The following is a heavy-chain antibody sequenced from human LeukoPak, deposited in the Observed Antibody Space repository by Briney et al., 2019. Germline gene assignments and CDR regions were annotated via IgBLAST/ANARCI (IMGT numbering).Heavy chain of an antibody. CDR3: ARGRGSIAAPQYYFDY. V-gene: IGHV4-39*07. CDR2: IYDSGST. Sequence: SETLSLTCTVSGGSIRSSYYYWGWIRQPPGKGLEWIGSIYDSGSTNYNPSLKSRVTISVDTSKNQFSLKLSSVTAADTAVYYCARGRGSIAAPQYYFDYWGQGTLVTVSS. J-gene: IGHJ4*02. CDR1: GGSIRSSYYY. D-gene: IGHD6-6*01.